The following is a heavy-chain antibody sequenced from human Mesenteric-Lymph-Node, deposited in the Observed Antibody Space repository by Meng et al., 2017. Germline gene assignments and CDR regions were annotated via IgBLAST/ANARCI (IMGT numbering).Heavy chain of an antibody. V-gene: IGHV4-34*11. CDR1: GGSFSGYY. Sequence: QVQLQRWGAGLLKPSETPSLTCAVYGGSFSGYYWSWIRQPPGKGLEWIGYIYYSGSTNYNPSLKSRVTISVDTSKNQFSLKLSSVTAADTAVYYCARGKQDAWELLAYWGQGALVTVSS. CDR2: IYYSGST. J-gene: IGHJ4*02. D-gene: IGHD1-26*01. CDR3: ARGKQDAWELLAY.